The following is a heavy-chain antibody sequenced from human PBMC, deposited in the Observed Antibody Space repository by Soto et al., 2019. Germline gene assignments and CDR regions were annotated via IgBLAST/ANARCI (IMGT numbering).Heavy chain of an antibody. CDR2: INAGNGNT. V-gene: IGHV1-3*01. D-gene: IGHD3-10*01. CDR1: GYTFTSYA. Sequence: ASVKVSCKASGYTFTSYAMHWVRQAPGQKLEWMGWINAGNGNTKYSQKLQGRVTITRDTSASTAYMELSSLRSEDTAVYYCASSRITMVPYGMDVWGQGTTVTVS. CDR3: ASSRITMVPYGMDV. J-gene: IGHJ6*02.